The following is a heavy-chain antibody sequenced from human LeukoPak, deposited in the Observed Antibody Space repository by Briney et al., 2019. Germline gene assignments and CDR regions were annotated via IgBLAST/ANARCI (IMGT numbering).Heavy chain of an antibody. V-gene: IGHV1-46*01. D-gene: IGHD3-10*01. CDR2: INPSGGST. CDR3: ARDYYGSGSRLLGDY. Sequence: ASVKVSCKASGYTFTSYYMHWVRQAPGQGLEWMGIINPSGGSTSYAQKFQGRVTMTRDTSTSTVYMELSSLRSEDTAVYYCARDYYGSGSRLLGDYWGQGTLVTVSS. CDR1: GYTFTSYY. J-gene: IGHJ4*02.